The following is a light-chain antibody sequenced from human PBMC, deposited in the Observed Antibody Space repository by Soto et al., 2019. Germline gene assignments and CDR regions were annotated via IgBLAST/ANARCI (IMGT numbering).Light chain of an antibody. CDR3: NSFAGSAHVV. CDR1: SSDVGAYNY. J-gene: IGLJ2*01. Sequence: QSALAQPPSASGSPGQSVTISCTGTSSDVGAYNYVSWYQQHRGKAPKLIIYDVSQRPSGIPDRFSGSKSGNTASLTVSGLQAEDEAVYYCNSFAGSAHVVFVGRTQLTVL. CDR2: DVS. V-gene: IGLV2-8*01.